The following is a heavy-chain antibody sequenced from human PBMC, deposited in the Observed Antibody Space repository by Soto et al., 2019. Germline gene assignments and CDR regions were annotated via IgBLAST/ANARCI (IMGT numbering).Heavy chain of an antibody. V-gene: IGHV1-69*13. CDR3: ARGSSSSEANYYYYYGMDV. Sequence: SVKVFCKASGGTFSSYAISWVRQAPGQGLEWMGGIIPIFGTANYAQKFQGRVTITADESTSTAYMELSSLRSEDTAVYYCARGSSSSEANYYYYYGMDVWGQGTTVTVSS. J-gene: IGHJ6*02. D-gene: IGHD6-6*01. CDR1: GGTFSSYA. CDR2: IIPIFGTA.